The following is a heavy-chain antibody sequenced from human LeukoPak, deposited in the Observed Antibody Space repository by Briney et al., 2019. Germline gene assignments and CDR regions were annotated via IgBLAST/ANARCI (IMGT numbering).Heavy chain of an antibody. J-gene: IGHJ6*02. CDR1: GGSISSYY. Sequence: SETLSLTCTVSGGSISSYYWSWIRQPPGKGLEWIGYIYTSGSTNYNPSFKSRVTISVDTSKNQFSLELSSVTAADTAVYYCARYRCSSTSCYRIVHYYYGMDVWGQGTTVTVSS. CDR2: IYTSGST. V-gene: IGHV4-4*09. CDR3: ARYRCSSTSCYRIVHYYYGMDV. D-gene: IGHD2-2*01.